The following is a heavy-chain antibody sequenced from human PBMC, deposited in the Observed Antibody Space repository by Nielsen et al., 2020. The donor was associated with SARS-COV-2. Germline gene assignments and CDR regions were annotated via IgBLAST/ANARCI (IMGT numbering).Heavy chain of an antibody. CDR3: AREGGYGAFDI. V-gene: IGHV3-13*01. J-gene: IGHJ3*02. D-gene: IGHD5-12*01. Sequence: GGSLRLSCAASGFTFSSYDMHWVRQATGKGLERVSAIGTAGDTYYPGSVKGRFTISRENAKNSLYLQMNSLRAGDTAVYYCAREGGYGAFDIWGQGTMVTVSS. CDR1: GFTFSSYD. CDR2: IGTAGDT.